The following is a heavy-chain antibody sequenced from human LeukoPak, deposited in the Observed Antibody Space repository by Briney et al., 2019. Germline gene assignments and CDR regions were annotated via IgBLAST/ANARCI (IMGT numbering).Heavy chain of an antibody. CDR1: GYTFTGYY. V-gene: IGHV7-4-1*02. D-gene: IGHD5-12*01. Sequence: VASVKVSCKASGYTFTGYYMHWVRQAPGQGLEWMGWVNTNTGNPTYAQGFTGRFVFSLDTSVSTAYLQISSLKAEDTAVYYCARDREVAWFDAWGQGTLVTVSS. CDR3: ARDREVAWFDA. CDR2: VNTNTGNP. J-gene: IGHJ5*02.